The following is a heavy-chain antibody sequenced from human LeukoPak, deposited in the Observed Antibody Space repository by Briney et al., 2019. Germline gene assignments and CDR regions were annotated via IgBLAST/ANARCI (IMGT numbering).Heavy chain of an antibody. D-gene: IGHD3-16*02. V-gene: IGHV4-30-2*01. CDR3: ARGFKLSFDP. CDR1: GGSISSGGYS. Sequence: PSETLSLTCAVSGGSISSGGYSWSWIRQPPGKGLEWIGYIYHSGSTYYNPSLKSRVTISVDRSKNQFSLKLSSVTAADTAVYYCARGFKLSFDPWGQGTLVTVSS. CDR2: IYHSGST. J-gene: IGHJ5*02.